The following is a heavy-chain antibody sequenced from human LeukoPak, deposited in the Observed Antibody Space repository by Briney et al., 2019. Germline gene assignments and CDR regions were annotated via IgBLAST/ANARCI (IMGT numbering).Heavy chain of an antibody. J-gene: IGHJ4*02. D-gene: IGHD5-24*01. CDR1: GFTFGDYG. CDR2: IRSKAYGGTT. Sequence: GGSLRLSCTASGFTFGDYGVSWFRQAPGKGLEWVSFIRSKAYGGTTEYAASVKGRFAISRDDSKSIAYLQMNSLKTEDTAVYYCTKFVELATINSFDYWGQGTLVTVSS. CDR3: TKFVELATINSFDY. V-gene: IGHV3-49*03.